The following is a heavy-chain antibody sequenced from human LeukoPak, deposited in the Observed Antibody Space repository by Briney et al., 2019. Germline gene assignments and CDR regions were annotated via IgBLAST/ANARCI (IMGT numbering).Heavy chain of an antibody. V-gene: IGHV1-46*01. Sequence: ASVKVSCTASGYTFTSYYMHWVRQAPGQGLEWMGIINPSGGSTSYAQKFQGRVTMTRDTSTSTVYMELSSLRSEDTAVYYCARDLAPSIAARFYYGMDVWGQGTTVTVSS. J-gene: IGHJ6*02. CDR1: GYTFTSYY. CDR2: INPSGGST. D-gene: IGHD6-6*01. CDR3: ARDLAPSIAARFYYGMDV.